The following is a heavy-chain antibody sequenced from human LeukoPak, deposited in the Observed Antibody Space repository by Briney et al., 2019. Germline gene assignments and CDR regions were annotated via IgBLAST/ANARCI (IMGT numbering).Heavy chain of an antibody. V-gene: IGHV3-30*18. CDR3: AKAYYDDYATAPRDFYY. Sequence: GGSLRLSCAASGFTFSSYGMHWVRQAPGKGLEWVAVISYDGSNKYYADSVKGRFTISRDNSKNTLYLQMNSLRAEDTAVYYCAKAYYDDYATAPRDFYYWGQGTLVTVSS. J-gene: IGHJ4*02. CDR2: ISYDGSNK. D-gene: IGHD4-17*01. CDR1: GFTFSSYG.